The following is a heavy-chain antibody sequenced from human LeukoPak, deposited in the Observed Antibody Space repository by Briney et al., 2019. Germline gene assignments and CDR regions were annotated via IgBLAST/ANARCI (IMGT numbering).Heavy chain of an antibody. CDR2: INHSGST. D-gene: IGHD3-10*01. J-gene: IGHJ4*02. CDR1: GGSFSGYY. CDR3: AVASPAYGSEEVDY. V-gene: IGHV4-34*01. Sequence: SETLSLTCAVYGGSFSGYYWSWIRQPPGKGLEWIGEINHSGSTNYNPSLKSRVTISVDTSKNQFSLKLSSVTAAGTAVYYCAVASPAYGSEEVDYWGQGTLVTVSS.